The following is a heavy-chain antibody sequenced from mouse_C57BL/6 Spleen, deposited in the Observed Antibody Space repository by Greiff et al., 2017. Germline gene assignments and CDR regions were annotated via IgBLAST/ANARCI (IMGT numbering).Heavy chain of an antibody. CDR2: IRSKSNNYAT. Sequence: EVKLVESGGGLVQPKGSLKLSCAASGFSFNTYAMNWVRQAPGKGLEWVARIRSKSNNYATYYADSVKDRFTISRDDSESMLYLQMNNLKTEDTAMYYCVRHGGDYGYPYAMDYWGQGTSVTVSS. J-gene: IGHJ4*01. CDR1: GFSFNTYA. D-gene: IGHD2-2*01. V-gene: IGHV10-1*01. CDR3: VRHGGDYGYPYAMDY.